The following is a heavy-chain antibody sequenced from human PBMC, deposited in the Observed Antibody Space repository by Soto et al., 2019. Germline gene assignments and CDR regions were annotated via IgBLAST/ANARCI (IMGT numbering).Heavy chain of an antibody. CDR3: AKGRPPFDL. CDR1: QFTFSYYA. V-gene: IGHV3-23*01. D-gene: IGHD6-6*01. J-gene: IGHJ2*01. CDR2: ISGAGGST. Sequence: EVQLLESGGGLVQPGGSLRLSCAASQFTFSYYAMGWVRQAPGKGLEWVSLISGAGGSTNYADSVKGRFAISRDNSEKTLYLQMNSLSAEDTAVYYGAKGRPPFDLWGRGTLVIVSS.